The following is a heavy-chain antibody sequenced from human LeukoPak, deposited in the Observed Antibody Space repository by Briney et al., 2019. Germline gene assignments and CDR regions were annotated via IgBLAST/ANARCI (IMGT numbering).Heavy chain of an antibody. D-gene: IGHD3-9*01. CDR1: GGTFSSYA. CDR3: ARGFPKILTGYYAPDY. V-gene: IGHV1-69*05. CDR2: IIPIFGTA. J-gene: IGHJ4*02. Sequence: ASVKVSCKASGGTFSSYAISWVRQAPGQGLEWMGGIIPIFGTANYAQKFQGRVTMTRNTSISTAYMELSSLRSEDTAVYYCARGFPKILTGYYAPDYWGQGTLVTVSS.